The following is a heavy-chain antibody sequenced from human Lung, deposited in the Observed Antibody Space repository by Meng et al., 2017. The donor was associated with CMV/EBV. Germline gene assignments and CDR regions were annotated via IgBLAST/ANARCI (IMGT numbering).Heavy chain of an antibody. Sequence: SXXVSXKASGGTFSSYAISWVRQAPGQGLEWMGGIIPIFGTANYAQKSQGRVTITTDESTSTAYMELSSLRSEDTAVYYYARVEMGMVVADYWGQGTLVTVSS. J-gene: IGHJ4*02. CDR1: GGTFSSYA. V-gene: IGHV1-69*05. CDR3: ARVEMGMVVADY. D-gene: IGHD2-15*01. CDR2: IIPIFGTA.